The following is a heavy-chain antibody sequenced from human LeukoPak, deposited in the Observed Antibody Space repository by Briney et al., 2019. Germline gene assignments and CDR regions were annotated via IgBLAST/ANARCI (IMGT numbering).Heavy chain of an antibody. Sequence: PGGSLRLSCAASGFTFSSYSMNWVRQAPGKGLEWVSSICSSSSYIYYADSVKGRFTISRDNAKNSLYLQMNSLRAEDTAVYYCTRGPGYYDYVWGSYRLRYFDYWGQGTLVTVSS. D-gene: IGHD3-16*02. CDR3: TRGPGYYDYVWGSYRLRYFDY. CDR2: ICSSSSYI. CDR1: GFTFSSYS. V-gene: IGHV3-21*01. J-gene: IGHJ4*02.